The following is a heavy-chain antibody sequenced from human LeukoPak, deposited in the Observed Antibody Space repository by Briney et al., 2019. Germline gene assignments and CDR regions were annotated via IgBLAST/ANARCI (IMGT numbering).Heavy chain of an antibody. Sequence: PGGALRLSCAASGFTFSSYEMNWVRQAPGKGLEGVSYISSTGTTIYYADSAKHRLTITRDNAKNSLYLQMNSLRAEDTAVYYCARDLNWETYWGQGTLVSVSS. J-gene: IGHJ4*02. D-gene: IGHD7-27*01. CDR1: GFTFSSYE. CDR3: ARDLNWETY. CDR2: ISSTGTTI. V-gene: IGHV3-48*03.